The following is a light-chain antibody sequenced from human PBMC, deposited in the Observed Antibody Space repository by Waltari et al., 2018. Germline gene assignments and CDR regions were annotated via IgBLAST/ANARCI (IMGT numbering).Light chain of an antibody. J-gene: IGKJ1*01. CDR2: SAS. CDR1: PGISNW. V-gene: IGKV1-12*01. Sequence: PMTQSPSSVSASVGASVTLTCRASPGISNWLAWYQQKPGKAPKLLIYSASILQTGVPSRFSGSGSGTDFTLTISNLQPEDFATYFCQQGNSFPPTFGQGTKVEVK. CDR3: QQGNSFPPT.